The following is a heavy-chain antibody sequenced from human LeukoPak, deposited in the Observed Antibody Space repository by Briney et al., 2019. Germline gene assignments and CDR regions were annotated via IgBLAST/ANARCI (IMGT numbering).Heavy chain of an antibody. CDR1: GFTFSSYA. CDR2: ISSSSYI. CDR3: ARDLQPILY. J-gene: IGHJ4*02. V-gene: IGHV3-21*01. D-gene: IGHD4-11*01. Sequence: GGSLRLSCAASGFTFSSYAMSWVRQAPGKGLEWVSSISSSSYIYYADSVKGRFTISRDNAKNSLYLQMNSLRAEDTAVYYCARDLQPILYWGQGTLVTVSS.